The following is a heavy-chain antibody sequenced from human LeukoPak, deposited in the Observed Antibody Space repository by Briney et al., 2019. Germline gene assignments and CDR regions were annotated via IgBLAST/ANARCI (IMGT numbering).Heavy chain of an antibody. Sequence: SETLSLTCTVSGGSIGRSTYYWGWIRQPPGKGLEWIGSIYYSGSTYYNPSLKSRVTISVDTSKNQFSLKLSSMTAADTAVYYCARHAGNYDSSGYYPIDYWGQGTLVTVSS. CDR2: IYYSGST. V-gene: IGHV4-39*01. CDR3: ARHAGNYDSSGYYPIDY. CDR1: GGSIGRSTYY. J-gene: IGHJ4*02. D-gene: IGHD3-22*01.